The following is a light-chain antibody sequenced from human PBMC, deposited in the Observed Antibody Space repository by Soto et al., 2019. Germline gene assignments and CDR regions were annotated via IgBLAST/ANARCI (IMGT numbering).Light chain of an antibody. CDR2: GAS. J-gene: IGKJ1*01. CDR3: QQYNNLRT. Sequence: IVVTLSPGTLSLKQGERATLSCRASQSVSSSRLAWYRQKPGQAPRLLIYGASSRATGIPARFSGSGSGTEFTLTISSLQSEDFAVYYCQQYNNLRTFGQGSNVDI. V-gene: IGKV3-15*01. CDR1: QSVSSS.